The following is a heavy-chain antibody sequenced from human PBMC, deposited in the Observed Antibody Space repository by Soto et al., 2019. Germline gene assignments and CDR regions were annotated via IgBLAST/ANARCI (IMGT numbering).Heavy chain of an antibody. CDR1: GGTLSSYS. CDR3: ATDGAECVPTGGFDC. J-gene: IGHJ4*02. CDR2: IIPVVDIA. Sequence: QVQLVQSGGEVVQPGSSVRVSCTASGGTLSSYSISWVRQAPGQGLEWMGRIIPVVDIANYAQKFQGRVTITADKSTSTAYMDLSSLRSEDTAVDYCATDGAECVPTGGFDCWGQGTLVTVSS. V-gene: IGHV1-69*02.